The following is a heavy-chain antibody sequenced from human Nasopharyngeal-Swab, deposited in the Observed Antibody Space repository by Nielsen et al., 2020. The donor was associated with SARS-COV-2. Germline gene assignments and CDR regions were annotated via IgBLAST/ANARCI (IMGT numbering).Heavy chain of an antibody. D-gene: IGHD5-12*01. CDR1: GFTFSPHT. CDR3: ARERGGGYGDY. CDR2: ITSGNSV. Sequence: GESLKISCATSGFTFSPHTMTWVRQAPGKGLQWISYITSGNSVQYADSVRGRFTISRDNAKNSPYLQMNSLTAEDTAVYYCARERGGGYGDYWGQGTLVTVSS. V-gene: IGHV3-48*04. J-gene: IGHJ4*02.